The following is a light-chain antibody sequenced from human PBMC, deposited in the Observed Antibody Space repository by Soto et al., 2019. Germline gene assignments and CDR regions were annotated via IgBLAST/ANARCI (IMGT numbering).Light chain of an antibody. V-gene: IGKV1-5*01. CDR3: QQYYSYYQYT. J-gene: IGKJ2*01. CDR1: QSIDRW. Sequence: DIQMTQSPSTLSASVGDRFTITCRAGQSIDRWLAWYQQKPGIAPNLLIYDASTLEGGVPSRFSGSGSGTEFTLTISSLQPDDFATYYCQQYYSYYQYTFGQGTKVDIK. CDR2: DAS.